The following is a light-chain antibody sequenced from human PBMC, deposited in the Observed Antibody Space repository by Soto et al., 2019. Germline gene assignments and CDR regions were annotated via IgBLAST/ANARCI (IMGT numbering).Light chain of an antibody. J-gene: IGLJ1*01. CDR1: TSDVGGYNY. Sequence: QSALTQPPSASGSPGQSVTISCIGTTSDVGGYNYVSWYQQHPGKAPQLMIYEVSKRPSGVPDRFSGSKSGNTASLTVSGLQAEDEADYFCQSYDSSLSGSGVFGTGTKLTVL. CDR2: EVS. CDR3: QSYDSSLSGSGV. V-gene: IGLV2-8*01.